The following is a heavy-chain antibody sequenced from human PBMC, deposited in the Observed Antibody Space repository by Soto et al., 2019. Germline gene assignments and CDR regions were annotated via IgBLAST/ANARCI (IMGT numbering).Heavy chain of an antibody. V-gene: IGHV3-23*01. Sequence: GGSLRLSCAASGFTFSSYAMSWVRQAPGKGLEWVSAISGSGGSTYHADSVKGRFTISRDNSKNTLYLQMNSLRAEDTAVYYCAKGDYDFWSGYQQYYYYYGMDVWGQGTTVTVSS. J-gene: IGHJ6*02. CDR1: GFTFSSYA. D-gene: IGHD3-3*01. CDR2: ISGSGGST. CDR3: AKGDYDFWSGYQQYYYYYGMDV.